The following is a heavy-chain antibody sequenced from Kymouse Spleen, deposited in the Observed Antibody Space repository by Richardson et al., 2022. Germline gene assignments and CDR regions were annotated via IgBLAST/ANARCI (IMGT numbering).Heavy chain of an antibody. CDR3: ARGIAVAGTDY. CDR2: IYYSGST. J-gene: IGHJ4*02. CDR1: GGSISSSSYY. Sequence: QLQLQESGPGLVKPSETLSLTCTVSGGSISSSSYYWGWIRQPPGKGLEWIGSIYYSGSTYYNPSLKSRVTISVDTSKNQFSLKLSSVTAADTAVYYCARGIAVAGTDYWGQGTLVTVSS. D-gene: IGHD6-19*01. V-gene: IGHV4-39*01.